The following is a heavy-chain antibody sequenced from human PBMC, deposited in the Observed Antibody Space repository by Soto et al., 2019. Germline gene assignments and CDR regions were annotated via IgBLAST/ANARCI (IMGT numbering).Heavy chain of an antibody. V-gene: IGHV4-39*07. J-gene: IGHJ1*01. CDR1: EGNIGSIGYC. CDR2: IYYSGST. Sequence: TVAEGNIGSIGYCCSRIHKPPGKGLEWIGSIYYSGSTNYNPSLKSRVTISVDTSKNQFSLKLYSVTAADTAVYYCARGLIPSTYSSSWYARFHHCGQGTLVTVSS. D-gene: IGHD6-13*01. CDR3: ARGLIPSTYSSSWYARFHH.